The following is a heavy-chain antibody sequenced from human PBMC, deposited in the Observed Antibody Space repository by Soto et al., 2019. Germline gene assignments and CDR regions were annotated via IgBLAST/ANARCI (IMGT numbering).Heavy chain of an antibody. V-gene: IGHV4-34*01. CDR2: IHRSGSI. Sequence: LSLTCSASGGPLSGYFWSWIRQPPGKGLEWIGEIHRSGSINYRPSLKSRVTISADASNSQFSLKMTSVTAADTAVYYCARGSDSAWELLWVWGQGTPVTVSS. CDR3: ARGSDSAWELLWV. D-gene: IGHD1-26*01. J-gene: IGHJ4*02. CDR1: GGPLSGYF.